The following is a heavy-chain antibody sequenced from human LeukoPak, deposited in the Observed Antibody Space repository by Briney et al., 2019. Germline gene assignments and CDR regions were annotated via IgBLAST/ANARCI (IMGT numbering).Heavy chain of an antibody. J-gene: IGHJ4*02. CDR3: ARGSWSSSIDY. Sequence: NWVRQTPGKGLEYIGYIYYSGSTYYNPSLKSRITISVDTSKNQFSLKLSSVTAADTAVYYCARGSWSSSIDYWGQGTLVTVSS. V-gene: IGHV4-30-4*01. CDR2: IYYSGST. D-gene: IGHD6-6*01.